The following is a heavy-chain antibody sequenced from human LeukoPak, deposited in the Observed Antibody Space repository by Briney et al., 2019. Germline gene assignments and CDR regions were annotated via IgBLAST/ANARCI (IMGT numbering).Heavy chain of an antibody. Sequence: GGSLRLSCAASGFTFSAYAMSWVRQAPGKGLEWVSSIRSRGTNTNYADSVKGRFTISRGNSKNTLYLQMNSLRAEDTAIYYCAKITNSVCPPIDYWGQGALVTVSS. CDR3: AKITNSVCPPIDY. CDR2: IRSRGTNT. J-gene: IGHJ4*02. V-gene: IGHV3-23*01. D-gene: IGHD5/OR15-5a*01. CDR1: GFTFSAYA.